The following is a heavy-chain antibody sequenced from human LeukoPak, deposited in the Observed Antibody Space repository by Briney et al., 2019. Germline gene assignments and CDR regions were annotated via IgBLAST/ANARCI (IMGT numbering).Heavy chain of an antibody. V-gene: IGHV4-34*01. CDR1: GGSISSGGYY. CDR3: ARALLRWYSYYFDY. D-gene: IGHD4-17*01. CDR2: INHSGST. J-gene: IGHJ4*02. Sequence: SETLSLTCAVSGGSISSGGYYWSWIRQPPGKGLEWIGEINHSGSTNYNPSLKSRVTISVDTSKNQFSLKLSSVTAADTAVYYCARALLRWYSYYFDYWGQGTLVTVSS.